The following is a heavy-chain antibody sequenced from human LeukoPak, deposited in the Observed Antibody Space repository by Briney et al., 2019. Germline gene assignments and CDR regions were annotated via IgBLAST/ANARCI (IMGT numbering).Heavy chain of an antibody. V-gene: IGHV4-39*01. CDR3: ARLGPVVPTANDAFDI. CDR2: VYHSGDT. J-gene: IGHJ3*02. CDR1: AGSIRTHGFY. D-gene: IGHD2-2*01. Sequence: SETLSLTCSVSAGSIRTHGFYWGWVRQPPGKGLEWIGSVYHSGDTYYSPSLTSRLTIAVDASKNQFSLKLISVTAADTAVYYCARLGPVVPTANDAFDIWGQGTMVIVSS.